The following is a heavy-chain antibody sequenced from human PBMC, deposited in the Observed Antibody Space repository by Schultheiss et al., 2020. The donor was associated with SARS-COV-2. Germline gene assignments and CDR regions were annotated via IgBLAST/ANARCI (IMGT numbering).Heavy chain of an antibody. CDR1: GFTFSSYA. D-gene: IGHD3-9*01. CDR3: ARKENILTGYYVGYYYYYGMDV. J-gene: IGHJ6*02. CDR2: ISGSGGST. V-gene: IGHV3-23*01. Sequence: GGSLRLSCAASGFTFSSYAMHWVRQAPGKGLEWVSAISGSGGSTYYADSVKGRFTISRDNSKNTLYLQMNSLRAEDTAVYYCARKENILTGYYVGYYYYYGMDVWGQGTTVTVSS.